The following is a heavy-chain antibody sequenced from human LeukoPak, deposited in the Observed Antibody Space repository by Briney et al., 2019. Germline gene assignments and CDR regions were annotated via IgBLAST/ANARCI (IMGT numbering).Heavy chain of an antibody. Sequence: PSETLSLTCTVSGGSISSGSYYWSWIRQPVGKGLEWIGRIYTSGSTNYNPSLKSRVTISVDTSKNQFSLKLSSVTAADAAVYYCARVLRGSYYDILTYYFDYWGQGTLVTVSS. V-gene: IGHV4-61*02. J-gene: IGHJ4*02. CDR2: IYTSGST. D-gene: IGHD3-9*01. CDR3: ARVLRGSYYDILTYYFDY. CDR1: GGSISSGSYY.